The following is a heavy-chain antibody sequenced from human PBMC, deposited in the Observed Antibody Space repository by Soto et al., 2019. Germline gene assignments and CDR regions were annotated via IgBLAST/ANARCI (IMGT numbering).Heavy chain of an antibody. D-gene: IGHD6-13*01. Sequence: EVQLVESGGGLVQPGGSLRLSCAASGFSLSSYWMHWVRQAPGKGLVWVSRINRDGSSTSYADSVKGRFTISRDSDKNRLYLQMNILRAEDTAVYYCVRDPAAACWYDYWGQGTLVTVAS. J-gene: IGHJ4*02. CDR1: GFSLSSYW. V-gene: IGHV3-74*01. CDR3: VRDPAAACWYDY. CDR2: INRDGSST.